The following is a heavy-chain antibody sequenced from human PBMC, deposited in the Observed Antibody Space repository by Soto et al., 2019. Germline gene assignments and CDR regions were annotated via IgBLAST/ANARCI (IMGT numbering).Heavy chain of an antibody. D-gene: IGHD6-19*01. CDR3: ARLPVFGSGWFVDF. J-gene: IGHJ4*02. Sequence: TSETLSLTCTLSGGSINSDSYYWGWIRQPPGKGLEWIGSIIYSGTTYYNPSLASRVTTSVDTSRSQFSLKLSSVTAADTAVYYCARLPVFGSGWFVDFWGQGALVTVSS. V-gene: IGHV4-39*01. CDR2: IIYSGTT. CDR1: GGSINSDSYY.